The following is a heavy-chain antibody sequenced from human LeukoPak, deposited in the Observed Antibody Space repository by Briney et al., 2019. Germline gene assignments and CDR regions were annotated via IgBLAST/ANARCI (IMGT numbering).Heavy chain of an antibody. CDR2: IDWDDDK. J-gene: IGHJ4*02. CDR1: GFSLSTSGMR. Sequence: SGPTLVNPTQTLTLTCTFSGFSLSTSGMRVGWIRQPPGKALEWLARIDWDDDKFYSTSLKTRLTISKDTSKNQVVLTMTNMDPVDTATYYCARIRGYSSSWSYFDYWGQGTLVTVSS. CDR3: ARIRGYSSSWSYFDY. D-gene: IGHD6-13*01. V-gene: IGHV2-70*04.